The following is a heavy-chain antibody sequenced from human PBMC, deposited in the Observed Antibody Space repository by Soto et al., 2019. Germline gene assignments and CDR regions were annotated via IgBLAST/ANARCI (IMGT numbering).Heavy chain of an antibody. D-gene: IGHD3-10*01. V-gene: IGHV1-46*01. CDR3: ASALSITMVRGVHYYYYGMDV. CDR2: INPSGRST. Sequence: GASVKVSCKASGYTFTSYYTHWVRQAPGQGLEWMGIINPSGRSTSYAQKSQGRGTMTRDTSTSTVYMELSRLRSEDTAVYYCASALSITMVRGVHYYYYGMDVWGQGTTVTVSS. CDR1: GYTFTSYY. J-gene: IGHJ6*02.